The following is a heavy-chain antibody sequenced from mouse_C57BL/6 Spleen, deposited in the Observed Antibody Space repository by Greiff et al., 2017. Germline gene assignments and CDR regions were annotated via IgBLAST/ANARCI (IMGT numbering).Heavy chain of an antibody. D-gene: IGHD2-3*01. CDR1: GFTFSDYG. V-gene: IGHV5-17*01. CDR3: APRWSLEGFAY. Sequence: EVQGVESGGGLVKPGGSLKLSCAASGFTFSDYGMHWVRQAPEQGLEWVAYISSGSSTIYYADTVKGRFTISRDNAKNTLFLQLTSLRSEDTAMYYCAPRWSLEGFAYWGQGTLVTVSA. J-gene: IGHJ3*01. CDR2: ISSGSSTI.